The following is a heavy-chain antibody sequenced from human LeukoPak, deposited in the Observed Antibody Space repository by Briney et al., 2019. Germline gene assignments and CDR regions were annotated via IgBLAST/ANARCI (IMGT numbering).Heavy chain of an antibody. D-gene: IGHD1-26*01. Sequence: GGSLRLSCAASGFTFSSYGMHWVPQAPGKGLEWVAFIRYDGSNKYYADSVKGRFTISRDNSKNTLYLQMNSLRAEDTAVYYCAKVVSGSFDAFDIWGQGTMVTVSS. CDR2: IRYDGSNK. J-gene: IGHJ3*02. V-gene: IGHV3-30*02. CDR3: AKVVSGSFDAFDI. CDR1: GFTFSSYG.